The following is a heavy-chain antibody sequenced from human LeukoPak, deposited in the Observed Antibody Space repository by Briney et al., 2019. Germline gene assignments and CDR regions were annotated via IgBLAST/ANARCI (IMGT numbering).Heavy chain of an antibody. Sequence: RASVKVSCKASGFTFTNYYMHWVRQAPGQGLEWMGIINSSGGSTRDAQKFQGRVTMTRDTSTSTVYMDLSSLRSEDTAVYYCATSTGGTAFDYWGQGTLVTVSS. J-gene: IGHJ4*02. CDR3: ATSTGGTAFDY. V-gene: IGHV1-46*01. CDR2: INSSGGST. D-gene: IGHD1-1*01. CDR1: GFTFTNYY.